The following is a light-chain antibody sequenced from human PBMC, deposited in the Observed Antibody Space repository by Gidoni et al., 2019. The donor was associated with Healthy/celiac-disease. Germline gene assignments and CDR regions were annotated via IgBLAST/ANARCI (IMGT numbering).Light chain of an antibody. CDR3: QKYNSAPPT. V-gene: IGKV1-27*01. CDR2: AAS. J-gene: IGKJ1*01. Sequence: DLQMRQSPSSLSASVVDRVTITCRASQGIRNYLAWYQQKPGKFPKLLIYAASTLQSGVPSRFSGSGSGTDFTLTISSLQPEDVATYYCQKYNSAPPTFGQGTKVEIK. CDR1: QGIRNY.